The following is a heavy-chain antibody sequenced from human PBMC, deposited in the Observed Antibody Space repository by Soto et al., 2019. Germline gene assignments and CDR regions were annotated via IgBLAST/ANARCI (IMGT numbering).Heavy chain of an antibody. D-gene: IGHD6-13*01. CDR1: GYTFTSYA. Sequence: QVQLVQSGAEVRKPGASVKVSCKASGYTFTSYAISWVRQAPGQGVEWMGWISAYNGNTNYAQKLQGRVTMTTDTTTRTADMELRTLRADETGVYYCARDLAAGTCYYWGQGTLVTVSS. CDR3: ARDLAAGTCYY. V-gene: IGHV1-18*01. J-gene: IGHJ4*02. CDR2: ISAYNGNT.